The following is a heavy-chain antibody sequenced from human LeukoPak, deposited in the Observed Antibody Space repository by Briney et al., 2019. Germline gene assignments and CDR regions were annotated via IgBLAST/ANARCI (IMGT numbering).Heavy chain of an antibody. CDR1: GFTFSSYA. J-gene: IGHJ6*03. CDR3: AKDRCSNGVGCYYYYMDV. V-gene: IGHV3-23*01. D-gene: IGHD2-8*01. Sequence: GGSQRLSCAASGFTFSSYAMSWVRQAPGKGLEWVSSISGSDGTTYYADSVKGRFSISRDSSKNILYLQMNSLRAEDTAVYYCAKDRCSNGVGCYYYYMDVWGKGTTVTISS. CDR2: ISGSDGTT.